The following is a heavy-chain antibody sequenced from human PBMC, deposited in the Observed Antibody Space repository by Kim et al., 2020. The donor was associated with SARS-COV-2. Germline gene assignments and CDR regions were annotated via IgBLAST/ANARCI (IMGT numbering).Heavy chain of an antibody. CDR1: GGYISSSSYY. CDR3: ARHKQGYDFWSGGQPGGEFDP. J-gene: IGHJ5*02. V-gene: IGHV4-39*01. CDR2: IYYSGST. Sequence: SETLSLTCTVSGGYISSSSYYWGWIRQPPGKGLEWIGSIYYSGSTYYNPSLKSRVTISVDTSKNQFSLRLSSVTAADTAVYYCARHKQGYDFWSGGQPGGEFDPWGQGTLVTVSS. D-gene: IGHD3-3*01.